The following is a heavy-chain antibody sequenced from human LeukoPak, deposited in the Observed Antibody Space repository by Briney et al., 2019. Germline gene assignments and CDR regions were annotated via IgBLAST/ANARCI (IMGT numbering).Heavy chain of an antibody. CDR1: GFTFSTYA. J-gene: IGHJ4*02. CDR3: AREQPPGVYFDY. CDR2: ISDSGGTT. D-gene: IGHD3-10*01. Sequence: GGSLRLSCAASGFTFSTYAMSWVRHAPGEGLEWVSAISDSGGTTYYADSVKGRFTISRDNSKNTLYLQMNSLRADDTAVYYCAREQPPGVYFDYWGQGTLVTVSS. V-gene: IGHV3-23*01.